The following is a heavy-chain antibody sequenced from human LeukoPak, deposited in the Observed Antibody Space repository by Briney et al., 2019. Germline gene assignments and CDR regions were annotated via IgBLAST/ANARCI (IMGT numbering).Heavy chain of an antibody. CDR3: ARVPITMVRGLYYFDY. Sequence: PSETLSLTCTVSGGSISSGGYYWSWIRQHPGKGLEWIGYIYYSGSTYYNPSLKSRVTLSVDTSKNQFSLKLSSVTAADTAVYYCARVPITMVRGLYYFDYWGQGTLVTVSS. CDR2: IYYSGST. V-gene: IGHV4-31*03. CDR1: GGSISSGGYY. D-gene: IGHD3-10*01. J-gene: IGHJ4*02.